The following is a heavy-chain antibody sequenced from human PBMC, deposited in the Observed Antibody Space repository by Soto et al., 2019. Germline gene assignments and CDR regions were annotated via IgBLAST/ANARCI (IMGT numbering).Heavy chain of an antibody. J-gene: IGHJ4*02. D-gene: IGHD1-1*01. Sequence: GGALRLSCVASGLTFGDYYMSWVRQAPGKRLEWGSCHSDRSYNYVDSVQGRFTMSRDNAKNSVFLQMDSMRDDDTAVYYCARAQRPPSAFDFWGQGTLVTVSS. CDR1: GLTFGDYY. V-gene: IGHV3-11*06. CDR2: HSDRSY. CDR3: ARAQRPPSAFDF.